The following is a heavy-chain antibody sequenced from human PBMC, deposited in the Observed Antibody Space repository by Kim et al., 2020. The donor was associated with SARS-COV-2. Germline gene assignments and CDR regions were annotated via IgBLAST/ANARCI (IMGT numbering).Heavy chain of an antibody. D-gene: IGHD1-26*01. J-gene: IGHJ4*02. CDR3: AKSLPSILGANQGFDY. CDR2: IYYTGST. CDR1: GGSISSHF. Sequence: SETLSLTCTVSGGSISSHFWSWIRQPPGKGLEWIGYIYYTGSTNQNPSLKSRVTISVDTSKNKFSLKLNSVTAADTAIYYCAKSLPSILGANQGFDYWGQGTLVTVSS. V-gene: IGHV4-59*11.